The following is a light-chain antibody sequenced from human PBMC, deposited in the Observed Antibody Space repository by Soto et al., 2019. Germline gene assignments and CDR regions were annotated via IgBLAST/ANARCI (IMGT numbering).Light chain of an antibody. CDR2: DTT. CDR1: HSDIGAGYG. Sequence: QSVLTRPPSVTGAPGQRVTISCTGSHSDIGAGYGVHWYQQFPHSAPKLLIYDTTNRPSGVPDRFSGSRSGTSASLAITGLQAEDEADYYCQSFDSSRIGLLFGGGTKLTVL. J-gene: IGLJ2*01. CDR3: QSFDSSRIGLL. V-gene: IGLV1-40*01.